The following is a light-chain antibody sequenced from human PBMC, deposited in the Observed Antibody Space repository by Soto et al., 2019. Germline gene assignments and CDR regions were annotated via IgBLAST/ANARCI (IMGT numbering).Light chain of an antibody. CDR2: GAS. CDR3: QQYNNWPPWT. CDR1: QSVSSS. V-gene: IGKV3-15*01. Sequence: ETVMTQSPATLSVSPGERATLSCRASQSVSSSLAWYQQKPGQAPRLLIYGASTRATGIPARFSGSGSGTEFTLTISSLQSEDFAIYYCQQYNNWPPWTFGQGTKVEIK. J-gene: IGKJ1*01.